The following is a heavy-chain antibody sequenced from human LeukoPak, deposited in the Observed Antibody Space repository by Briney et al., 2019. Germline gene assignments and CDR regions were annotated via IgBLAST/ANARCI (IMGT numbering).Heavy chain of an antibody. V-gene: IGHV4-39*01. D-gene: IGHD3-22*01. CDR2: IYYSGST. CDR1: GGSISSSSYY. Sequence: SETLSLTCAVSGGSISSSSYYWAWIRQPPGKGLEWIGTIYYSGSTYHNPSLKSRVTMSVDTSRNQFSLKLSSVDAADTAVYYCAKAGVRYFDSSGLYAFDFWGQGTTVAVSS. CDR3: AKAGVRYFDSSGLYAFDF. J-gene: IGHJ3*01.